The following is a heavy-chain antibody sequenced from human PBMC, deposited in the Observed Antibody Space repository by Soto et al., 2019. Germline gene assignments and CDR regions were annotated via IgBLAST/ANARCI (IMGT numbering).Heavy chain of an antibody. D-gene: IGHD6-19*01. Sequence: QVQVVQSGAEVKKPGASVKVSCKASGYTFTSYGFNWVRQAPGQGLECMGWISGYNGNTNYAQKFQGRVTMTTDTSTSTAFMDLRTLTSDDTAVYYCARGQWLAEIDYWGQGTLVTVSS. CDR1: GYTFTSYG. J-gene: IGHJ4*02. V-gene: IGHV1-18*01. CDR3: ARGQWLAEIDY. CDR2: ISGYNGNT.